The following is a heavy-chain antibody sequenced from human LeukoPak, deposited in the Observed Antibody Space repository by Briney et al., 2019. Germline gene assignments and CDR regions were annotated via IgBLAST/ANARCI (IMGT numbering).Heavy chain of an antibody. CDR3: ARVWVDTGMVQRGFDP. CDR1: GFIFSTFS. Sequence: GGSLRLSCAASGFIFSTFSMNWVRQAPGKGREWVSYISSTSSTIYYTDSVKGRFTISRDNAQNSLYLQMNSLRAEDTAVYYCARVWVDTGMVQRGFDPWGQGTLVTVSP. J-gene: IGHJ5*02. D-gene: IGHD5-18*01. CDR2: ISSTSSTI. V-gene: IGHV3-48*01.